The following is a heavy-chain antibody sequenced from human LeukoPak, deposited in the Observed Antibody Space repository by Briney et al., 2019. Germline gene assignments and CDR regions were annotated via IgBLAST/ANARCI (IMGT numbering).Heavy chain of an antibody. CDR2: IYHSGST. CDR3: ARERGIYIVVAPAANLGAFDI. J-gene: IGHJ3*02. CDR1: GYSISSGYY. Sequence: PPETLSLTCAVSGYSISSGYYWGWIRQPPGKGLEWIGSIYHSGSTYYNPSLKSRVTISVDTSKNQFSLKLSSVTAADTAVYYCARERGIYIVVAPAANLGAFDIWGQGTMVTVSS. V-gene: IGHV4-38-2*02. D-gene: IGHD2-2*01.